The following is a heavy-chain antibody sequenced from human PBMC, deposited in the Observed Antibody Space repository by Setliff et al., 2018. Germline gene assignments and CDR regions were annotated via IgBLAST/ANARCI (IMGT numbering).Heavy chain of an antibody. J-gene: IGHJ6*02. Sequence: GSLRLPCAASGFTFSRYWMSWVRQAPGKGLEWVANIKQDGSEKYYVDSVKGRFTISRDNAKNSLYLQMNSLRAEDTAVYYCARDHVYGSQYYYYYYGMDVWGQGTTVTVSS. V-gene: IGHV3-7*01. CDR1: GFTFSRYW. CDR3: ARDHVYGSQYYYYYYGMDV. D-gene: IGHD3-10*01. CDR2: IKQDGSEK.